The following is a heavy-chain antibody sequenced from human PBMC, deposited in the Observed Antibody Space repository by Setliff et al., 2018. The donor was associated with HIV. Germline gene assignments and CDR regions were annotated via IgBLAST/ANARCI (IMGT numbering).Heavy chain of an antibody. D-gene: IGHD3-9*01. CDR2: ISSSGAHI. Sequence: GGSLRLSCAASEFTFSSYSMNWVRQAPGKGLEWVASISSSGAHIFYADSLKGRFTISRDNGKNLLYLQMNSLRAEDTAVYYCARGGRLQYFDWPSYAMDVWGQGTTVTVSS. CDR3: ARGGRLQYFDWPSYAMDV. V-gene: IGHV3-21*06. CDR1: EFTFSSYS. J-gene: IGHJ6*02.